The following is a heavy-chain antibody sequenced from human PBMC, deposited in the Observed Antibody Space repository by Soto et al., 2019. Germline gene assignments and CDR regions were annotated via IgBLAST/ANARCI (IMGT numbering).Heavy chain of an antibody. V-gene: IGHV2-5*02. CDR2: IYWDDDK. CDR3: AHRGYYDSSGYYYP. D-gene: IGHD3-22*01. J-gene: IGHJ5*02. Sequence: QITLKESGPTPVKPTQTLTLTCTFSGFSLSTSGVGVGWIRQPPGKALEWLALIYWDDDKRYSPSLKSRLTITKDTSKNQVVLTMTNMDPVDTATYYCAHRGYYDSSGYYYPWGQGTLVTVSS. CDR1: GFSLSTSGVG.